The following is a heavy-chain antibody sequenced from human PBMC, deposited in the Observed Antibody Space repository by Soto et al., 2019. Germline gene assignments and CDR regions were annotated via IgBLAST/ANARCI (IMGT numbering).Heavy chain of an antibody. CDR3: ARKHSLDYIRWGLDP. CDR2: INPKSDDT. Sequence: ASVKVSCKASGYPFSDNQIHWLRRAPGQGLEWMGRINPKSDDTNYAQKFQGRVTMTRDTSIDTAYLELTGLTSDDTATYYCARKHSLDYIRWGLDPWGQGTLVT. D-gene: IGHD4-4*01. V-gene: IGHV1-2*02. J-gene: IGHJ5*02. CDR1: GYPFSDNQ.